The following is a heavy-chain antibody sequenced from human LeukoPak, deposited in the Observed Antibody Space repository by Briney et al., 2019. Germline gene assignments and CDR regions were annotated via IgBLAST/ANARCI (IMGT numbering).Heavy chain of an antibody. CDR2: INPNSGGT. CDR1: GYTFTGYY. Sequence: ASVTVSCTASGYTFTGYYMHWVRQAPGQGLEWMGWINPNSGGTNYAQKFQRRVTMTRNPSISTAYMELSMLRSDDTAVYYCARVPPKTLYSSSWGFDPWGEGTLVTVSS. D-gene: IGHD6-13*01. J-gene: IGHJ5*02. V-gene: IGHV1-2*02. CDR3: ARVPPKTLYSSSWGFDP.